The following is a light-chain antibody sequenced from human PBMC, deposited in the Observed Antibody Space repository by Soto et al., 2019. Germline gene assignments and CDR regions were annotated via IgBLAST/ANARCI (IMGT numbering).Light chain of an antibody. CDR2: EVN. J-gene: IGLJ1*01. V-gene: IGLV2-14*01. Sequence: QSALTQPASVSGSPGQSITISCTGTSSDVGGYNYVSWYQQHPGKAPKLMIYEVNNRPSGVSNRFSGSKSGNTASLTISGLQAEDEADYYCSSYTSSSTLVFGNGTKLTVL. CDR1: SSDVGGYNY. CDR3: SSYTSSSTLV.